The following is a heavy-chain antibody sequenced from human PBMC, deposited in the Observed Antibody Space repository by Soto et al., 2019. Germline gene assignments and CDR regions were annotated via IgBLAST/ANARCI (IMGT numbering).Heavy chain of an antibody. CDR2: IYYSGST. Sequence: SETLSLTCTVSGGSISSGDYYWSWIRQHPGKGLEWIGYIYYSGSTYYNPSLKSRVTISVDTSKNQFSLKLSSVTAADTAVYYCARGRVVVVAARHYNWFDPWGQGTLVTVSS. CDR1: GGSISSGDYY. J-gene: IGHJ5*02. CDR3: ARGRVVVVAARHYNWFDP. D-gene: IGHD2-15*01. V-gene: IGHV4-31*03.